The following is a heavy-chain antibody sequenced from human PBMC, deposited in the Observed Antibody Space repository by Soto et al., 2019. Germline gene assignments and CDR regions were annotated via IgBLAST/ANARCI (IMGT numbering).Heavy chain of an antibody. CDR2: INHSGST. J-gene: IGHJ6*02. CDR1: GGSFSGYY. D-gene: IGHD3-3*01. CDR3: ARGRSDFWWGYYYYYYGMDV. V-gene: IGHV4-34*01. Sequence: SETLSLTCAVYGGSFSGYYWSWIRQPPGKGLEWIGEINHSGSTNYNPSLKSRVTISVDTSKNQFPLKLSSVTAADTAVYYCARGRSDFWWGYYYYYYGMDVWGQGTTVTVS.